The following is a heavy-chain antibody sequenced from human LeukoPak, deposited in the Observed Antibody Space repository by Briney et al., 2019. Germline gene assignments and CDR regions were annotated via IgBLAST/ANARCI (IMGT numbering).Heavy chain of an antibody. CDR3: ARRKYSSGWYVGTYFDY. J-gene: IGHJ4*02. Sequence: GESLKISCKGSGYSFTSYWIGWVRQMPGKGLEWMGIIYPGDSDTRYSPSFQGQVTISADKSISTAYLQWSSLKASDTAMYYCARRKYSSGWYVGTYFDYWGQGTLVTVSS. D-gene: IGHD6-19*01. V-gene: IGHV5-51*01. CDR1: GYSFTSYW. CDR2: IYPGDSDT.